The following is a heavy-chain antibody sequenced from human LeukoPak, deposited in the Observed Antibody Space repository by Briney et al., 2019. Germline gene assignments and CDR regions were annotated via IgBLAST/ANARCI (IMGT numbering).Heavy chain of an antibody. Sequence: GASVKVSCKASGYTFTGYYMHWVRQAPGQGLEWMGWINPNSGGTNYAQKFQGRVTMTRDTSISTAYMELSRLRSDDTAAYYCARDRIDTAARPYYYYYMDVWGKGTTVIVSS. D-gene: IGHD6-6*01. CDR1: GYTFTGYY. CDR3: ARDRIDTAARPYYYYYMDV. J-gene: IGHJ6*03. V-gene: IGHV1-2*02. CDR2: INPNSGGT.